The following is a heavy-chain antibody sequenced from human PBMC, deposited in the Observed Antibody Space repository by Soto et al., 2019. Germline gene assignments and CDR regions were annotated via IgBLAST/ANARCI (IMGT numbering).Heavy chain of an antibody. CDR3: ARSLCGGDCYTYYYYYGMDV. J-gene: IGHJ6*02. D-gene: IGHD2-21*02. CDR2: ISSSSSTI. Sequence: GSLRLSCAASGFTFSSYSMNWVRQAPGKGLEWVSYISSSSSTIYYADSVKGRFTISRDNAKNSLYLQMNSLRDEDTAVYYCARSLCGGDCYTYYYYYGMDVWGQGTTVTVSS. V-gene: IGHV3-48*02. CDR1: GFTFSSYS.